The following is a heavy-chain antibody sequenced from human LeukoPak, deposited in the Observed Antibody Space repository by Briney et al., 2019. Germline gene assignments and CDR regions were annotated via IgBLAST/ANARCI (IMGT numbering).Heavy chain of an antibody. CDR3: AKGGINTMIGVVADTVEYFQH. V-gene: IGHV3-23*01. CDR1: GFTFSSYA. Sequence: GGSLTLSCAASGFTFSSYAMSWVRQAPGKGLEWVSAISRSGGSTYYADSVKGRFTISRDNSKNTLYLQMNSLRAEDTAVYYCAKGGINTMIGVVADTVEYFQHWGQGTLVTVSS. CDR2: ISRSGGST. D-gene: IGHD3-22*01. J-gene: IGHJ1*01.